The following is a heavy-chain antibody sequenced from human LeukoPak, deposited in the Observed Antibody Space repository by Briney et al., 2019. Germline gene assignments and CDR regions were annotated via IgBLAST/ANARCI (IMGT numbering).Heavy chain of an antibody. V-gene: IGHV3-23*01. CDR2: ISGSGGST. D-gene: IGHD1-26*01. J-gene: IGHJ4*02. CDR3: AAKWELLHYFDY. Sequence: GGSLRLSRAASGFTFSSYAMSWVRQAPGKGLEWVSAISGSGGSTYYADSVKGRFTISRDNSKNTLYLQMNSLRAEDTAVYYCAAKWELLHYFDYWGQGTLVTVSS. CDR1: GFTFSSYA.